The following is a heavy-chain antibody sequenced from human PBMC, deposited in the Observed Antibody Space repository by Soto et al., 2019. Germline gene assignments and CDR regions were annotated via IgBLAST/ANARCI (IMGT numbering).Heavy chain of an antibody. CDR1: GYTFTGYY. V-gene: IGHV1-2*04. D-gene: IGHD6-6*01. Sequence: VASVKVSCKASGYTFTGYYMHWVRQAPGQGLEWMGWINPNSGGTNYAQKFQGWVTMTRDTSISTAYMELSRLRSDDTAVYYCARRSIAARHDAFDIWGQGTMVTVSS. CDR2: INPNSGGT. J-gene: IGHJ3*02. CDR3: ARRSIAARHDAFDI.